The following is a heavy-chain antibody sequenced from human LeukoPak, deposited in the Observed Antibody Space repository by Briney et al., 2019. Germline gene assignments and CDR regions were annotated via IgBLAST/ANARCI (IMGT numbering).Heavy chain of an antibody. Sequence: GGSLRLSCAASGFTFSSYSMNWVRQAPGKGLEWVSYISSSGSTIYYADSVKGRFTISRDNAKNSLYLQMNSLRAEDTAVYYCARDLNPYYYDSSGYYGPSVKAFDIWGQGTMVTVSS. D-gene: IGHD3-22*01. V-gene: IGHV3-48*04. J-gene: IGHJ3*02. CDR1: GFTFSSYS. CDR3: ARDLNPYYYDSSGYYGPSVKAFDI. CDR2: ISSSGSTI.